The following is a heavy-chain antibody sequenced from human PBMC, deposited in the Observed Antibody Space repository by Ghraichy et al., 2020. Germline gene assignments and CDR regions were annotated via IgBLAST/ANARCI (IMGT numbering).Heavy chain of an antibody. V-gene: IGHV3-33*01. CDR3: ARGGPAAIDY. CDR1: GFTFSSYG. D-gene: IGHD2-2*01. CDR2: IWYDGSNK. Sequence: LSLTCAASGFTFSSYGMHWVRQAPGKGLEWVAVIWYDGSNKYYADSVKGRFTISRDNSKNTLYLQMNSLRAEDTAVYYCARGGPAAIDYWGQGTLVTVSS. J-gene: IGHJ4*02.